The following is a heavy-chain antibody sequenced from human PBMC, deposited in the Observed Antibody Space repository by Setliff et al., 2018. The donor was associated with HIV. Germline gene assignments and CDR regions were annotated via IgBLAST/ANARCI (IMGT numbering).Heavy chain of an antibody. D-gene: IGHD3-22*01. V-gene: IGHV4-39*01. CDR1: SGSIRSTSPY. J-gene: IGHJ5*02. CDR3: ARQIWNESPGYGFDP. Sequence: PSETLSLTCTVSSGSIRSTSPYWGWIRQPPGKELEWIGSIYYSGSTHYTPSLKIRVTVSRYTTKNQLSLRLSSVTAADTAVYFCARQIWNESPGYGFDPWGQGTLVTVSS. CDR2: IYYSGST.